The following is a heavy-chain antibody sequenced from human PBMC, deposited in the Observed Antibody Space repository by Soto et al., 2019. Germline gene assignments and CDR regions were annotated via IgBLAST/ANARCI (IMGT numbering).Heavy chain of an antibody. CDR1: GGSISSGGYY. J-gene: IGHJ3*02. V-gene: IGHV4-31*03. D-gene: IGHD2-15*01. CDR2: IYYSGST. CDR3: ARVSVVAAPTYAAFDI. Sequence: QVQLQESGPGLVKPSQTLSLTCTVSGGSISSGGYYWSWIRQHPGKGLEWIGYIYYSGSTYYNPSLKSRVTISVDTSKNQFSLKLSSVTAADTAVYYCARVSVVAAPTYAAFDIWGQGTMVTVSS.